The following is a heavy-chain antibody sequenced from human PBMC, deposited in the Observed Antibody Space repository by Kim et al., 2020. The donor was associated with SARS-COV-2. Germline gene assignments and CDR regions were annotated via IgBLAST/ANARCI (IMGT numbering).Heavy chain of an antibody. D-gene: IGHD6-19*01. Sequence: GGSLRLSCAASGFPFYNYWMHWVRQAPGKGLVWISRINGDGSTTTYADSVKGRFTISRDNAKNTLYLQMNSLRAEDTAVYFCATTIAVAELDYWGQGTL. J-gene: IGHJ4*02. CDR1: GFPFYNYW. CDR2: INGDGSTT. V-gene: IGHV3-74*01. CDR3: ATTIAVAELDY.